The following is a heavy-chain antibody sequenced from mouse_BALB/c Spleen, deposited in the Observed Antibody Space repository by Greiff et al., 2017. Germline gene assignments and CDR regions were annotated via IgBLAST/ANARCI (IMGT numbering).Heavy chain of an antibody. CDR2: ISSGSSTI. Sequence: EVQLVESGGGLVQPGGSRKLSCAASGFTFSSFGMHWVRQAPEKGLEWVAYISSGSSTIYYADTVKGRFTISRDNPKNTLSLQMTSLRSEDTAMYYCAREGWGYDYWGQGTTLTVSS. CDR1: GFTFSSFG. D-gene: IGHD2-2*01. V-gene: IGHV5-17*02. J-gene: IGHJ2*01. CDR3: AREGWGYDY.